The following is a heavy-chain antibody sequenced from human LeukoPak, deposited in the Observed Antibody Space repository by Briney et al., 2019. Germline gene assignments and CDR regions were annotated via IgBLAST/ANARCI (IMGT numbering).Heavy chain of an antibody. D-gene: IGHD1-7*01. CDR3: ARDRHDWNYYYFDY. CDR1: GDSISSDGYY. V-gene: IGHV4-31*03. J-gene: IGHJ4*02. Sequence: SQTLSLTCNVSGDSISSDGYYWSWLRQHPGMGLEWIGHISHRGSTNYSPSLKSRLSILVDTSKNQFSLKLSSVTAADTAVYYCARDRHDWNYYYFDYWGQGTLVTVSS. CDR2: ISHRGST.